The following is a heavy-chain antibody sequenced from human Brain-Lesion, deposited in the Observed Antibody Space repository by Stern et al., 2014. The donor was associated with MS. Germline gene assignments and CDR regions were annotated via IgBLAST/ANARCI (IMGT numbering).Heavy chain of an antibody. Sequence: EVQLVESGAEVKKPGESLKISCKGSGYRFTSNWIGWVRQMPGKGLEWMGILWPGDSDTRCSPSFQGQVTISADKSISTAYLQWSSLQASDTAMYYCARRGDSSSSGFDYWGQGTLVIVSS. D-gene: IGHD6-6*01. CDR1: GYRFTSNW. CDR2: LWPGDSDT. CDR3: ARRGDSSSSGFDY. J-gene: IGHJ4*02. V-gene: IGHV5-51*01.